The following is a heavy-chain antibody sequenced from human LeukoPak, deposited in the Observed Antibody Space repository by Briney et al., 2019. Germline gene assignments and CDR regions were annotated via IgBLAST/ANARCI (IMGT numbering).Heavy chain of an antibody. D-gene: IGHD6-6*01. J-gene: IGHJ6*03. CDR3: AREALEYSTYYYYYYYMDV. CDR1: GGSFSGYY. V-gene: IGHV4-34*01. CDR2: IHHSGST. Sequence: KTSETLSLTCAVYGGSFSGYYWRWIRQPPGKGLEWVGEIHHSGSTNYNQSLKSRVTISVDTSKNHFSLKLSSVTAADTAVYYCAREALEYSTYYYYYYYMDVWGKGTTVTVSS.